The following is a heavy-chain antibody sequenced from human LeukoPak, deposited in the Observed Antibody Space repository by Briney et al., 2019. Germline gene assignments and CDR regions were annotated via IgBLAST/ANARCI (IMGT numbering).Heavy chain of an antibody. CDR1: GGSFSGYY. J-gene: IGHJ4*02. Sequence: SETLSLTCAVYGGSFSGYYWSWIRQPPGKGLEWIGEINHSGSTNYNPPLKSRVTISVDTSKNQFSLKLSSVTAADTAVYYCARGHPYYYGSGSYPPDYWGQGTLVTVSS. CDR3: ARGHPYYYGSGSYPPDY. V-gene: IGHV4-34*01. D-gene: IGHD3-10*01. CDR2: INHSGST.